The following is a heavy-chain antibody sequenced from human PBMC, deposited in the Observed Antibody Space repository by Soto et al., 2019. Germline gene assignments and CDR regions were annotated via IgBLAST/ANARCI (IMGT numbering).Heavy chain of an antibody. CDR1: VFTCSAYW. J-gene: IGHJ4*02. Sequence: GSLRLAGEVSVFTCSAYWMHWVRQVPGKGLIWVSRISDDGSTTTYADSVKGRFTISRDNAKNTLYLQMNSLRADDTGLYYCTRGPRVSSTGTGAHWGQGTLVTVSS. D-gene: IGHD1-1*01. V-gene: IGHV3-74*01. CDR2: ISDDGSTT. CDR3: TRGPRVSSTGTGAH.